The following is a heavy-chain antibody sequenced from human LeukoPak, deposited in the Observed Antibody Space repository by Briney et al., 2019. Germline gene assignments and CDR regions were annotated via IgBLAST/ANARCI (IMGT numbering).Heavy chain of an antibody. V-gene: IGHV3-64*01. CDR1: GFTFSSYA. J-gene: IGHJ4*02. CDR3: AAYSGYDGPFDY. CDR2: ISSNGGST. Sequence: GGSLRLSCAASGFTFSSYAMHWVRQAPGKGLEYVSAISSNGGSTYYANSVKGRFTISRDNSKNTLYLQMGSLRAEDMAVYYCAAYSGYDGPFDYWGQGTLVTVSS. D-gene: IGHD5-12*01.